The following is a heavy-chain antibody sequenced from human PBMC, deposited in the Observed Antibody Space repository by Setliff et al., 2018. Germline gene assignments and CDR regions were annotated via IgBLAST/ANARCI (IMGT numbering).Heavy chain of an antibody. CDR3: ARTGTYRYFDH. V-gene: IGHV4-61*09. CDR2: IYTSGTT. J-gene: IGHJ4*02. D-gene: IGHD1-1*01. CDR1: GDSLTSGPYY. Sequence: SETLSLTCTVSGDSLTSGPYYWTWVRQPAGKGLEWIGHIYTSGTTNYSPSLKSRVTMSVDSSKNQFSLRLTSVTAADTAVYYCARTGTYRYFDHWGQGALVTVSS.